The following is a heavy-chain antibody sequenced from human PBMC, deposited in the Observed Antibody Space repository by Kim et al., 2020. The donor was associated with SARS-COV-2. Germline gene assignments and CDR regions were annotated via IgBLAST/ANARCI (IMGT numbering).Heavy chain of an antibody. J-gene: IGHJ4*02. Sequence: GGSLRLSCAASGFTFSDYYMSWIRQAPGKGLEWVSYISSSGSTIYYEDSVKGRFTISRDNAKNSLYPQRNSLRAEDTAVYYCARVRYGGNSYFDYWAQGTRVTVSS. D-gene: IGHD4-17*01. V-gene: IGHV3-11*01. CDR2: ISSSGSTI. CDR1: GFTFSDYY. CDR3: ARVRYGGNSYFDY.